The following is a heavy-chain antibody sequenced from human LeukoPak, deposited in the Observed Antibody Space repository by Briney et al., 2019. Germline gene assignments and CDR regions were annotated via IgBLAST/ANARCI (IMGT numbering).Heavy chain of an antibody. CDR3: ARWESVTSSDY. J-gene: IGHJ4*02. V-gene: IGHV4-34*01. Sequence: SETLSLTCAVYGGSFSAYYCHWFRQPPGKGLEWIGEINHSGSTKYNPFFKSRVTISLDTSNNQFSLKLSSVTAADTAVYYCARWESVTSSDYWGQGTLVTVSS. D-gene: IGHD4-17*01. CDR1: GGSFSAYY. CDR2: INHSGST.